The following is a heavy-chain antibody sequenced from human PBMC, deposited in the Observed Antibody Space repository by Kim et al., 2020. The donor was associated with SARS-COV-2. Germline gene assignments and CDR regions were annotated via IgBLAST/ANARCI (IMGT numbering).Heavy chain of an antibody. CDR3: ARARGSSGWSY. J-gene: IGHJ4*02. CDR1: GYTFTGYY. V-gene: IGHV1-2*02. CDR2: INPNSGGA. Sequence: ASVKVSCKASGYTFTGYYMHWVRQAPGQGLEWMGWINPNSGGANYTQKFQGRVTMTRYTSISTAYMELSRLRSDDTAVYYCARARGSSGWSYWGQGTLVTVSS. D-gene: IGHD6-19*01.